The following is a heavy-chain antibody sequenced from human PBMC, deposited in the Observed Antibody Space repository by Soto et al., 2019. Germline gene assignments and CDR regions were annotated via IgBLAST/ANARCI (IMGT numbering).Heavy chain of an antibody. V-gene: IGHV4-4*02. CDR2: IFHSGST. J-gene: IGHJ5*02. Sequence: QVQLQESGPGLVKPSGTLSLTCAVSGGSISSNNWWSWVRQAPGPGLEWIGDIFHSGSTNYNPSLKSRVTISVDKSKTQFSLKLSSVTAADTAMYYCARLFCSSSSCLPPSWFGPWGQGTLVTVSS. CDR1: GGSISSNNW. CDR3: ARLFCSSSSCLPPSWFGP. D-gene: IGHD2-2*01.